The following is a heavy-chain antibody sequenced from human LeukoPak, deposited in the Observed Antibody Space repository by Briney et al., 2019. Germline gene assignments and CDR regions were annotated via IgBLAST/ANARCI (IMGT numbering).Heavy chain of an antibody. CDR3: ARGGRYGSGSYYNLTKRFWFDP. V-gene: IGHV4-4*02. CDR2: IYHRGPT. J-gene: IGHJ5*02. D-gene: IGHD3-10*01. CDR1: GGSISGSDW. Sequence: SETLSLTCAVSGGSISGSDWWGWVRQPPGKGLEWIGEIYHRGPTNYNPPLKSRVTISIDKSTNQFSLRLSSVTAADTAVYYWARGGRYGSGSYYNLTKRFWFDPWGQGTLVTVSS.